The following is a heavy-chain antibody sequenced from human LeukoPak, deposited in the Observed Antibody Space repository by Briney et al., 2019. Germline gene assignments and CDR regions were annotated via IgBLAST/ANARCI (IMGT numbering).Heavy chain of an antibody. D-gene: IGHD4-17*01. CDR3: ARDLGGYGDYGTNFDY. V-gene: IGHV3-7*01. Sequence: GGSLRLSCAASGFTFSSYWMSWVRQAPGKGLEWVANIKQDGSEKYYVDSVKGRFTISRDNAKNSLYLQMNSLRAEDTAVYYCARDLGGYGDYGTNFDYWGQGTLVTVSS. CDR1: GFTFSSYW. J-gene: IGHJ4*02. CDR2: IKQDGSEK.